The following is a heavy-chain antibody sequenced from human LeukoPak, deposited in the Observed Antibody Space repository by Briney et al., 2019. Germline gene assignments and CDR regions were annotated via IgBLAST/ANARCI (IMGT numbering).Heavy chain of an antibody. Sequence: PGGSLRLSCAASGFTFSDYYMSWIRQAPGKGLEWVSYISSSSSYTNYADSVKGRFTISRDNAKNSLYLQMNSLRAEDTAVYYCARESYYDSSGSDHWGQGTLVTVSS. CDR3: ARESYYDSSGSDH. V-gene: IGHV3-11*05. D-gene: IGHD3-22*01. CDR2: ISSSSSYT. J-gene: IGHJ4*02. CDR1: GFTFSDYY.